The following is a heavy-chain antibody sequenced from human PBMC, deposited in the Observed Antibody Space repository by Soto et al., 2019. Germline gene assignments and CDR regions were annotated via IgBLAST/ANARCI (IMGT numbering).Heavy chain of an antibody. Sequence: PSETLSLTCAVYGGSFSGYYWSWIRQPPGKGLEWIGEINHSGSTNYNPSLRSRVTISVDTSKNQFSLKLSSVTAADTAVYYCARVESHYYGSGSYQPRLDVTFDYWGQGTLVTVSS. V-gene: IGHV4-34*01. CDR2: INHSGST. CDR3: ARVESHYYGSGSYQPRLDVTFDY. J-gene: IGHJ4*02. D-gene: IGHD3-10*01. CDR1: GGSFSGYY.